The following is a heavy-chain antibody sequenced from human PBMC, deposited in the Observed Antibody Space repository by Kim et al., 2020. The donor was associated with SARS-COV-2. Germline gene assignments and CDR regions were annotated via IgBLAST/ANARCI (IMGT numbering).Heavy chain of an antibody. Sequence: GGSLRLSCAASGFTFSAYSMNWVRQDPGKGLEWVSAISGNSRTIYYADSVKDRFTISRDNGRNSLYLQMDSLRAEDTAIYYCTRTGGDFFDDWGQGTLVTVSS. CDR3: TRTGGDFFDD. D-gene: IGHD3-10*01. V-gene: IGHV3-21*01. CDR2: ISGNSRTI. CDR1: GFTFSAYS. J-gene: IGHJ4*02.